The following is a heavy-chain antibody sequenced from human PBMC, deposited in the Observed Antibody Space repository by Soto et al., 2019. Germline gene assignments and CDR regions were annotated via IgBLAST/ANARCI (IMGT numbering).Heavy chain of an antibody. J-gene: IGHJ5*02. CDR2: IGGSGDWT. CDR3: ARESGYLNWFDP. Sequence: PGGSLRLSCAASGFTFSNYAMSWVRQAPGKGLEWVSAIGGSGDWTYYADSVKGRFTISRDNAKNSLYLQMNSLRDEDTAVYYCARESGYLNWFDPWGQGTLVTVSS. CDR1: GFTFSNYA. D-gene: IGHD3-22*01. V-gene: IGHV3-23*01.